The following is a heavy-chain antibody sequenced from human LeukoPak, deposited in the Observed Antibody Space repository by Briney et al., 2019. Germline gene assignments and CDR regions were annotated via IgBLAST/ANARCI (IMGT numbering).Heavy chain of an antibody. CDR2: IYPGDSDT. J-gene: IGHJ3*02. D-gene: IGHD6-13*01. V-gene: IGHV5-51*01. CDR1: GYSFTNYW. CDR3: ASSIAAAVYDAFDI. Sequence: AGESLKISCKGSGYSFTNYWIGWVRQMPGKGLEWMGIIYPGDSDTRYSPSFQGQVTISADKSISTAYLQWSSLKASDTAMYYCASSIAAAVYDAFDIWGQGTMVTVSS.